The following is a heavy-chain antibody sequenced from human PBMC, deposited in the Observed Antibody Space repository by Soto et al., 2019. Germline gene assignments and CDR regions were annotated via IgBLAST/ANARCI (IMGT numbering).Heavy chain of an antibody. J-gene: IGHJ4*01. D-gene: IGHD6-19*01. Sequence: QVQLVESGGGVVQPGRSLRLSCAASGFTFSSYGMHWVRQAPGKGLEWVAVIWYDGSNENYADTVKGRFTISRDNSKNTLYLQMNSLRAEDTALYYCARDRRASGWYDYFDYWGHGTLVTVSS. CDR3: ARDRRASGWYDYFDY. CDR1: GFTFSSYG. V-gene: IGHV3-33*01. CDR2: IWYDGSNE.